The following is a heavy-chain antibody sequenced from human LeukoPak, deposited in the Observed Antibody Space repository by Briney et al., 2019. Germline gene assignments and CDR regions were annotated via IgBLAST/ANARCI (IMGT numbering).Heavy chain of an antibody. D-gene: IGHD2-2*02. V-gene: IGHV3-66*01. CDR3: AGYNCSSTTCYTGGFDY. Sequence: GGSPRLSCAASGLIVSSIYMSWGRPAPGEGLEWVAVVYGGDTTYYADSVQGRFTISRDNSKNTLYLQMNSLRAEDTAVYYCAGYNCSSTTCYTGGFDYWGQGTLVTVSS. J-gene: IGHJ4*02. CDR1: GLIVSSIY. CDR2: VYGGDTT.